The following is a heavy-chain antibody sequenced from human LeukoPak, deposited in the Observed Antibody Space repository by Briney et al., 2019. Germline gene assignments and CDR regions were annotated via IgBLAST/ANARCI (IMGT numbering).Heavy chain of an antibody. V-gene: IGHV3-23*01. CDR3: AKSYNGYESKPDY. Sequence: GGSLRLSCAASGFTFSSYAMSWDRQAPGKGLEWVSSISNSGGRTFYTDSVKGRFTISRDNSKITLYLQMNSLRAEDTAVYYCAKSYNGYESKPDYWGQGTLVTVSS. J-gene: IGHJ4*02. D-gene: IGHD5-12*01. CDR1: GFTFSSYA. CDR2: ISNSGGRT.